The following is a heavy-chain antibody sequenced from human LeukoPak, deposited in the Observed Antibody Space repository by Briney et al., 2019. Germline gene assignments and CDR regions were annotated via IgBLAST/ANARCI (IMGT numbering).Heavy chain of an antibody. J-gene: IGHJ1*01. CDR3: AKDYYYDSSGYYSRAEYFQH. Sequence: GGSLRLSCAASGFTFSSYAMSWVSQAPGKGLEWVSAISGSGGSTYYADSVKGRFTISRDNSKNTLYLQMNSLRAEDTAVYYCAKDYYYDSSGYYSRAEYFQHWGQGTLVTVSS. V-gene: IGHV3-23*01. CDR1: GFTFSSYA. D-gene: IGHD3-22*01. CDR2: ISGSGGST.